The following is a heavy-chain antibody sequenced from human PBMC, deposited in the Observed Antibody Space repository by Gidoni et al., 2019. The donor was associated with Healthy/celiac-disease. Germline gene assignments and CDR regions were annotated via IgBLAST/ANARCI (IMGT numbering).Heavy chain of an antibody. D-gene: IGHD3-16*02. CDR2: IYYSVST. Sequence: QVQLQESGLGLVKPSQTLSLTCTVSGGSSSSGDYSWRWISQPPGKGLEWIGYIYYSVSTYYNPSLKSRVTISVATSKNQFSLKLSSVTAADTAVYYCAREGAEDYVWGSYRHYAFDIWGQGTMVTVSS. CDR3: AREGAEDYVWGSYRHYAFDI. V-gene: IGHV4-30-4*01. CDR1: GGSSSSGDYS. J-gene: IGHJ3*02.